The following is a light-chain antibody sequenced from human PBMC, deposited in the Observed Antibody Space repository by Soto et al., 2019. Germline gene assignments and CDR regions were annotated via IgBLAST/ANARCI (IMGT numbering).Light chain of an antibody. CDR2: DVS. V-gene: IGLV2-11*01. Sequence: QSVLTQPRSVSGSPGQSVTISCTGTSSDVGGYNYVSWYQQHPGKAPKLMIYDVSKRPSGVPDRFSGSKSGNTASLNISGLQAEDEADYYCCSYAGSYNWVFGGGTKVNVL. CDR3: CSYAGSYNWV. CDR1: SSDVGGYNY. J-gene: IGLJ3*02.